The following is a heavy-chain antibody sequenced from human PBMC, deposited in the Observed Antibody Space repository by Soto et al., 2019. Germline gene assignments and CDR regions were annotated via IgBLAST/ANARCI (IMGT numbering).Heavy chain of an antibody. J-gene: IGHJ6*02. CDR1: GGSISSYY. Sequence: PSETLSLTFTVSGGSISSYYWNWLRQPPGKGLEWIGYIYYSGSTNYNPSLKSRVTISVDTSENQFSLKLRSVTAADTAVYYCARGNSYYYYYGMDVWGQGTTVT. CDR2: IYYSGST. D-gene: IGHD6-13*01. CDR3: ARGNSYYYYYGMDV. V-gene: IGHV4-59*01.